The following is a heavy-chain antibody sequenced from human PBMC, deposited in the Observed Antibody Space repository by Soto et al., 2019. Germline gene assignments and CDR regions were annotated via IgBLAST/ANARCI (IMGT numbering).Heavy chain of an antibody. CDR3: AKLMYSFDSSGFSIDY. J-gene: IGHJ4*02. D-gene: IGHD3-22*01. CDR1: GFSFSNFG. V-gene: IGHV3-30*18. Sequence: QAQLVESGGGVVQPGRSLRLSCAASGFSFSNFGMHWVRQAPGKGLDWVAAIADAGGNKYYADSVKCRFTISRDDSQNTLYPQMNSLRPDDTAVYYCAKLMYSFDSSGFSIDYWGQGTLVTVSS. CDR2: IADAGGNK.